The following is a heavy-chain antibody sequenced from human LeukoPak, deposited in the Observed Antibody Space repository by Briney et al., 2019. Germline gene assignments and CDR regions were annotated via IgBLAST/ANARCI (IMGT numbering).Heavy chain of an antibody. CDR2: ITPSNGNT. D-gene: IGHD1-26*01. J-gene: IGHJ1*01. V-gene: IGHV1-45*02. CDR1: GYTFSYRY. Sequence: SVKVSCKASGYTFSYRYLHWVRQAPGQTLDWMGWITPSNGNTKYAQKFHDRVTITRDTSMSTAYMELSGLKSEDTAMYYCAVGSDVGSYLAFQYWGQGTLVTVSS. CDR3: AVGSDVGSYLAFQY.